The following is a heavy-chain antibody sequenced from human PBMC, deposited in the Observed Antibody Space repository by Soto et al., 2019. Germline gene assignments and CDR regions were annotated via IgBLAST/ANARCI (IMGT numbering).Heavy chain of an antibody. D-gene: IGHD3-3*01. Sequence: PGGSLRLSCAASGFTFSSYSMNWVRQAPGKGLEWVSSISSSSSYIYYADSVKGRFTISRDNAKNSLYLQMNSLRAEDTAVYYCARDTSGDFWSGYHIWFDPWGQGTMVTVSS. CDR3: ARDTSGDFWSGYHIWFDP. V-gene: IGHV3-21*01. J-gene: IGHJ5*02. CDR1: GFTFSSYS. CDR2: ISSSSSYI.